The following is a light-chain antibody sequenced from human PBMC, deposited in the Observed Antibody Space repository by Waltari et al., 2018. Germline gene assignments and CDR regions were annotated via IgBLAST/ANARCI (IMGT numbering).Light chain of an antibody. CDR2: AAS. V-gene: IGKV1-39*01. Sequence: DFQVTQSPSSLSASVGDRVTVTCRTSQSISTHLNWYQQKPGTAPKLLISAASTLEGGVPSRFSGSGSGTLFTLTITSLQPEDFATYYCQQSLTTPATFGGGTRLEIK. CDR1: QSISTH. CDR3: QQSLTTPAT. J-gene: IGKJ4*01.